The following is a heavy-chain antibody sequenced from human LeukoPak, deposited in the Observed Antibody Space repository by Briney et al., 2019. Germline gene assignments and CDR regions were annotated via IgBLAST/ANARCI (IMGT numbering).Heavy chain of an antibody. CDR1: GYTFTSYD. J-gene: IGHJ6*03. CDR2: MNPNSGNT. CDR3: ARRAGGQTYYYYYYMDV. Sequence: ASVTVSCKASGYTFTSYDINWVRQAPGQGLEWMGWMNPNSGNTGYAQKFQGRVTMTRNTSISTAYMELSSLRSEDTAVYYCARRAGGQTYYYYYYMDVWGKGTTVTVSS. V-gene: IGHV1-8*01.